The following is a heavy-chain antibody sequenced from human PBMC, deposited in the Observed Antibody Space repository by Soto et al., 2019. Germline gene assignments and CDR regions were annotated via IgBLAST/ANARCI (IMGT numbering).Heavy chain of an antibody. Sequence: EVQLVETGGGLIQPGGSLRLSCVASGFSVSTNYMSWVRQAPGKGLEWVSVICSDGTTHYADSVKGRFTISRDNSQNTLFLQMNNLRDEDTAVYYCARGYYDGSGYWGQGALVTVSS. D-gene: IGHD3-3*01. V-gene: IGHV3-53*02. CDR2: ICSDGTT. CDR3: ARGYYDGSGY. CDR1: GFSVSTNY. J-gene: IGHJ4*02.